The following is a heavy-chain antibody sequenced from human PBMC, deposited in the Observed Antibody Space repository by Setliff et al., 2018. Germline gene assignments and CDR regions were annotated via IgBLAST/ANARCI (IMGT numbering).Heavy chain of an antibody. D-gene: IGHD5-18*01. CDR2: IIPIFGTT. J-gene: IGHJ6*03. Sequence: SVKVSCKASGGTFSSYAISWVRQAPGQGLEWMGGIIPIFGTTDYAQKFHGRVTIITDESTSTAYTELSSLTSDDTAVYYCAREGVDTRSSTDYRYYMDVWGKGTTVTVSS. CDR1: GGTFSSYA. V-gene: IGHV1-69*05. CDR3: AREGVDTRSSTDYRYYMDV.